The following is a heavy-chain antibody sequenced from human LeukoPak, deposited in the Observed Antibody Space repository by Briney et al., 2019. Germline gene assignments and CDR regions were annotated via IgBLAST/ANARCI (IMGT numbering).Heavy chain of an antibody. CDR2: IGGSGGST. CDR3: ANEVGSIVGAN. D-gene: IGHD1-26*01. J-gene: IGHJ1*01. CDR1: GFTFSSYA. Sequence: GRSLRLSCAASGFTFSSYAMSWVRQAPGKGLEWVSAIGGSGGSTYYADSVKGRFTISRDNSKNTLYLQMNSLRAEDTAVYYCANEVGSIVGANWGQGSLVTVSS. V-gene: IGHV3-23*01.